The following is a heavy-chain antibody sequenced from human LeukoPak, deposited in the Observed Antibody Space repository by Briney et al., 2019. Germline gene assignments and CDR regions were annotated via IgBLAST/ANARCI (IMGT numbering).Heavy chain of an antibody. CDR1: GFTFSSYA. CDR3: AKDQSYSSTWYRGMDV. CDR2: LSGNGGST. J-gene: IGHJ6*02. V-gene: IGHV3-23*01. Sequence: PGGSLRLSCAASGFTFSSYAMSWVRQAPGKGLEWVSTLSGNGGSTYYADSVRGQFTISRDNSKNTLYLQMNSLRAEDTAVYYCAKDQSYSSTWYRGMDVWGQGTTVTVSS. D-gene: IGHD6-13*01.